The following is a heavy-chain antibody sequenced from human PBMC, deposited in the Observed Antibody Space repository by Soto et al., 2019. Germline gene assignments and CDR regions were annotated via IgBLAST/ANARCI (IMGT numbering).Heavy chain of an antibody. CDR3: AKDRGRYCSGGTCYLFDY. Sequence: QVQLVESGGGVVQPGRSLRLSCAASGFTFSSHAMHWVRQAPGKGLEGVAIISYDGSSLYYADSVKGRFTISRDNSKNALYLQMNSLRAEDTALYYCAKDRGRYCSGGTCYLFDYWGQGTLVTVSS. CDR2: ISYDGSSL. CDR1: GFTFSSHA. V-gene: IGHV3-30*04. D-gene: IGHD2-15*01. J-gene: IGHJ4*02.